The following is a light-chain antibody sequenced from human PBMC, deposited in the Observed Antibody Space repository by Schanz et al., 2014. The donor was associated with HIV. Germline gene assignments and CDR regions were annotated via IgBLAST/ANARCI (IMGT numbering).Light chain of an antibody. J-gene: IGLJ2*01. CDR3: SSYTSSSSVV. Sequence: QSALTQPASVSGSPGQSITISCTGSSTDVGGYDLVSWYQQHPGQVPKLMIYGVDKRPSGVSHRFSGAKSGNTASLTISGLQAEDEADYYCSSYTSSSSVVFGGGTKLTVL. V-gene: IGLV2-14*02. CDR1: STDVGGYDL. CDR2: GVD.